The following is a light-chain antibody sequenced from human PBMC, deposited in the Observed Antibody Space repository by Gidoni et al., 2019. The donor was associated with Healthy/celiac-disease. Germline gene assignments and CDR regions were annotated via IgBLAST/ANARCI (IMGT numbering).Light chain of an antibody. Sequence: QSALTQPASVSGSPGQSITISCTGTSSDVGGYNYVSGYQQNPGKAPKLMIYDVSNRPSGVSNRFSGSKSGNTASLTISGLQAEDEADYYCSSYTSSSTLDVVFGGGTTLTVL. CDR1: SSDVGGYNY. V-gene: IGLV2-14*01. CDR3: SSYTSSSTLDVV. CDR2: DVS. J-gene: IGLJ2*01.